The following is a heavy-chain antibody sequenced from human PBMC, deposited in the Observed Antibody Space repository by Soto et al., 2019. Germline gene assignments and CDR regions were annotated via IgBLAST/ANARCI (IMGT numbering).Heavy chain of an antibody. J-gene: IGHJ4*02. V-gene: IGHV1-58*01. CDR3: AADKVHCSGGSCYSGLDY. D-gene: IGHD2-15*01. Sequence: QMQLVQSGPEVKKPGTSVKVSCKASGFTFTSSAVQWVRQARGQRLEWIGWIVVGSGNTNYAQKFQERVTITRDMSTSTADMELSSLRSEDTAVYYCAADKVHCSGGSCYSGLDYWGQGTLVTVSS. CDR1: GFTFTSSA. CDR2: IVVGSGNT.